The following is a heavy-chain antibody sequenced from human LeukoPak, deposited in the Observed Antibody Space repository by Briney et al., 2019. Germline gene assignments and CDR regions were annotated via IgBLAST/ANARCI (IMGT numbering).Heavy chain of an antibody. V-gene: IGHV3-33*01. CDR2: VWHDGSNR. D-gene: IGHD3-10*01. CDR3: ARELFGSGSRPDY. CDR1: GFTFSSYA. Sequence: PGGSLRLSCTAPGFTFSSYAIHWIRQAPGKGLEWVALVWHDGSNRYYSEAVKGRFTISRDNSKNTVYLQINSLRAEDTAVYYCARELFGSGSRPDYWGQGTRVTVSS. J-gene: IGHJ4*02.